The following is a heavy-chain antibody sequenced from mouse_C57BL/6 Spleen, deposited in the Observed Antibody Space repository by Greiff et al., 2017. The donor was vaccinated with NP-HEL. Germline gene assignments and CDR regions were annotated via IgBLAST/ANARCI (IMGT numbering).Heavy chain of an antibody. J-gene: IGHJ2*01. CDR1: GFTFSDYG. CDR3: ARGITTVVATGFDY. Sequence: EVQLVESGGGLVKPGGSLKLSCAASGFTFSDYGMHWVRQAPEKGLEWVAYISSGSSTICYADTVKGRFTISRDNAKNTLFLQMTSLRSEDTAMYYCARGITTVVATGFDYWGQGTTLTVSS. CDR2: ISSGSSTI. V-gene: IGHV5-17*01. D-gene: IGHD1-1*01.